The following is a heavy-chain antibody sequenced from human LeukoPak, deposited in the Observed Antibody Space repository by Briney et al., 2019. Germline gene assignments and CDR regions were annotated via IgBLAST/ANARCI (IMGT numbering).Heavy chain of an antibody. CDR2: IYYSGSI. J-gene: IGHJ3*02. V-gene: IGHV4-59*01. Sequence: SETLSLTCNVSGGPISSYYWSWIRQPPGKRLEWIGYIYYSGSINYNPSLQSRVTISVDTSKDQFSLKLSSVTAADTAVYYCAREMVRGVHYAFDIWGQGTMVTVSS. CDR1: GGPISSYY. D-gene: IGHD3-10*01. CDR3: AREMVRGVHYAFDI.